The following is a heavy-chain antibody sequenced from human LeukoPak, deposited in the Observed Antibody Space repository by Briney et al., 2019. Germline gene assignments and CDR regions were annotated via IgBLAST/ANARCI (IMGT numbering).Heavy chain of an antibody. V-gene: IGHV3-7*01. CDR1: GFTFSSYW. Sequence: GGSLRLSCAASGFTFSSYWMSWVRQAPGKGLEWVANIKQDGSEKYYVGSVKGRFTISRDNAKNSLYLQMNSLRAEDTAVYYCASLARYQLLRRMYYFDYWGQGTLVTVSS. CDR2: IKQDGSEK. J-gene: IGHJ4*02. D-gene: IGHD2-2*01. CDR3: ASLARYQLLRRMYYFDY.